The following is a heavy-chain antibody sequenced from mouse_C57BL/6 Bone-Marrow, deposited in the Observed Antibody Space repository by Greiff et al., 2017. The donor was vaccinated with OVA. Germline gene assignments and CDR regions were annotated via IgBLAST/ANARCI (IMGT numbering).Heavy chain of an antibody. D-gene: IGHD1-1*01. J-gene: IGHJ3*01. CDR2: ISYSGST. V-gene: IGHV3-1*01. CDR1: GYSITSGYD. Sequence: EVQLVESGPGMVKPSQSLSLTCTVTGYSITSGYDWHWIRHFPGNKLEWMGYISYSGSTNYNPSLKSRISITHDTSKNHFFLKLNSVTTEDTATYYCARGGSSYDWFAYWGQGTLVTVSA. CDR3: ARGGSSYDWFAY.